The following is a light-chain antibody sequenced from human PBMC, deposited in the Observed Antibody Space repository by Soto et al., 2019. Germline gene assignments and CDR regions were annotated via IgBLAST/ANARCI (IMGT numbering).Light chain of an antibody. V-gene: IGKV4-1*01. CDR3: QQYESTPPT. J-gene: IGKJ2*01. CDR2: WAS. Sequence: DIVMTQSPDSLAVSLGERATINCKSSQSVLYSSNNKNYLAWYQQRPGQPPKLLIYWASTRESGVPDRFSGSGSGTDFTLTXTSLQAEDVAVYYCQQYESTPPTFGQGTKLEIK. CDR1: QSVLYSSNNKNY.